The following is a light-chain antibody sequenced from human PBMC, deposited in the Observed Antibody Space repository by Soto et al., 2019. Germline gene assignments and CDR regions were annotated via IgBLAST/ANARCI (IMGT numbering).Light chain of an antibody. CDR2: DAS. CDR1: QSVSNNF. Sequence: EIVLTHSPGTLSLSPGERATLSCRASQSVSNNFLVWYQQKPGQAPRLLIYDASNRATGIPARFSGSGSGTEFTLTIGSLQPDDFATYYCQQYNNYPWTFGQGTKVDIK. J-gene: IGKJ1*01. CDR3: QQYNNYPWT. V-gene: IGKV3-20*01.